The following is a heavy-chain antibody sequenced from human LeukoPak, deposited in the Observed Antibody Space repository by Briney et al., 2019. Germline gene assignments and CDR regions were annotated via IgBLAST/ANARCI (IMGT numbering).Heavy chain of an antibody. Sequence: KPSETLSLTCTVPGGSISSYYWSWIRQPPGKGLEWIGYIFYSGSTNYNPSLKSRVTISVDTSKNQFSLKLSSVTAADTAAYYCARGVLVVAATGYMDVWGKGTTVTVSS. CDR3: ARGVLVVAATGYMDV. V-gene: IGHV4-59*01. CDR2: IFYSGST. CDR1: GGSISSYY. D-gene: IGHD2-15*01. J-gene: IGHJ6*03.